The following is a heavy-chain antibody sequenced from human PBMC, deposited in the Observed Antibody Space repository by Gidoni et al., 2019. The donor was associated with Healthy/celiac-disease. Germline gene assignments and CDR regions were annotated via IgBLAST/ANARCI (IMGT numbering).Heavy chain of an antibody. Sequence: QVQLQQWGAGLLKPSETLSLTCAVYGGSFSGYYWSWIRQPPGKGLEWIGEINHSGSTNYNPSLKSRVTISVDTSKNQFSLKLSSVTAADTAVYYCAREKNLGYCSSTSCYGFYGMDVWGQGTTVTVSS. CDR2: INHSGST. V-gene: IGHV4-34*01. CDR1: GGSFSGYY. D-gene: IGHD2-2*01. J-gene: IGHJ6*02. CDR3: AREKNLGYCSSTSCYGFYGMDV.